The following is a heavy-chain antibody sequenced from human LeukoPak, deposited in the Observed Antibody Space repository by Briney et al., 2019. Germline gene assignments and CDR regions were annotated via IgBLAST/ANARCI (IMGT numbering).Heavy chain of an antibody. D-gene: IGHD3-16*01. CDR2: ISGSGSGI. Sequence: GGSLRLSCAASGITFNTYAMAWVRQAPGKGLEWVSSISGSGSGIFYADSVKGRFTTSRDNSDNTLYLQLSRLRAEDTALYYCAKGIYDYVWGSAPDYWGRGTLVTVSS. CDR3: AKGIYDYVWGSAPDY. CDR1: GITFNTYA. J-gene: IGHJ4*02. V-gene: IGHV3-23*01.